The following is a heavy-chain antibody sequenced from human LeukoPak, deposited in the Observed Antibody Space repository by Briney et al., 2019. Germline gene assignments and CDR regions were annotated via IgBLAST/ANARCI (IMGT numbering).Heavy chain of an antibody. Sequence: SETLSLTCSVSGGSISSSPYYWGWIRQPPGKGLEWIGSIYYNGSTYYNLSLKSRVTISVDTSKNQFSLKLSSVTAADTAVYFCARGRRLTMVRGFNWFDPWGQGTLVTVSS. V-gene: IGHV4-39*07. CDR2: IYYNGST. J-gene: IGHJ5*02. CDR1: GGSISSSPYY. D-gene: IGHD3-10*01. CDR3: ARGRRLTMVRGFNWFDP.